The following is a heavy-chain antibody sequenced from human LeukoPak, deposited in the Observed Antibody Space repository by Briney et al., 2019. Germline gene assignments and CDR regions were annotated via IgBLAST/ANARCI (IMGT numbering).Heavy chain of an antibody. D-gene: IGHD6-13*01. CDR3: ARRRSSSSWQFPFDY. CDR2: IDPSDSYT. V-gene: IGHV5-10-1*01. CDR1: GSRFTSYW. Sequence: GGSLRISCKGSGSRFTSYWSSGVRRLPGKGLEWMGRIDPSDSYTNYSPSFQGHVTISADKSISTAYLQWSSLKASDTAMYYCARRRSSSSWQFPFDYWGQGTLVTVSS. J-gene: IGHJ4*02.